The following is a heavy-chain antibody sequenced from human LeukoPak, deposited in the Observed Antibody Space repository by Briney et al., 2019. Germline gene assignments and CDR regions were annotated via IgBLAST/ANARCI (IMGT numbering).Heavy chain of an antibody. CDR2: IYPGDSDT. D-gene: IGHD3-22*01. J-gene: IGHJ6*03. V-gene: IGHV5-51*01. CDR1: GYSFTSYW. CDR3: ARQKYSSSLWYYYDSASYYYMDV. Sequence: GESLKISCKGSGYSFTSYWIGWVRQMPGKGLEWMGIIYPGDSDTRYSPSFQGQVTISADKSISTAYLQWSSLKASDTAMYYCARQKYSSSLWYYYDSASYYYMDVWGKGTTVTVSS.